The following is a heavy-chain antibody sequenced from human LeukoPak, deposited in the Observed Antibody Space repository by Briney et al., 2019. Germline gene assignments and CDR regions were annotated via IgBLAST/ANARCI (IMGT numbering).Heavy chain of an antibody. CDR1: GGSISSYY. V-gene: IGHV4-59*01. CDR3: ARGWGYFDY. Sequence: SETLSLTCTVSGGSISSYYWSWIRQPLEKGLEWIGYIYYSGSTNYNPSLKSRVTISVDTSKNQFSLKLTSVTAADTAVYYCARGWGYFDYWGQGTLVTVSS. CDR2: IYYSGST. J-gene: IGHJ4*02. D-gene: IGHD3-16*01.